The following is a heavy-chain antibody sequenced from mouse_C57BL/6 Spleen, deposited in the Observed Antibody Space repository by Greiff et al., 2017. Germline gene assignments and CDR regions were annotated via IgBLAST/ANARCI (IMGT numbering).Heavy chain of an antibody. CDR3: ARDDYDGHYYAMDY. V-gene: IGHV1-82*01. CDR2: IYPGDGDT. Sequence: QVQLQQSGPELVKPGASVKISCKASGYAFSSSWMNWVKQRPGKGLEWIGRIYPGDGDTNYNGKFKGKATLTADKSSSTAYMQLSSLTSEDSAVYFCARDDYDGHYYAMDYWGQGTSVTVSS. J-gene: IGHJ4*01. D-gene: IGHD2-4*01. CDR1: GYAFSSSW.